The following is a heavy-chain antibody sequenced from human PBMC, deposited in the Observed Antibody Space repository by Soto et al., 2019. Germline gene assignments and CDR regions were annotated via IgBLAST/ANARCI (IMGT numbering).Heavy chain of an antibody. Sequence: GGSLRLSCAASGFTFSIYWMHWVRQAPGKGLVWVSRINSDGSSTTYADSVKGRFTISRDSAKNTLYLQMNSLRAEDTAVYYCVKDESINWYSGHFRHWGQGTLVTVSS. J-gene: IGHJ1*01. CDR1: GFTFSIYW. V-gene: IGHV3-74*01. CDR3: VKDESINWYSGHFRH. CDR2: INSDGSST. D-gene: IGHD6-13*01.